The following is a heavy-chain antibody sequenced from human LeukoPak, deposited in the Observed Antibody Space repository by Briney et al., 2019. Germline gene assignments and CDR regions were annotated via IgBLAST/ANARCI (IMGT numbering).Heavy chain of an antibody. V-gene: IGHV4-38-2*02. Sequence: PSETLSLTCSVSGYSISSGYYWGWIRQPPGKGLEWIGTMYHSSTTYYNPSLKSRVTISVDTSKSQFSLKVSSVTAADTAVYYCARGLYYFDYWGQGNLVTVSS. CDR1: GYSISSGYY. CDR3: ARGLYYFDY. J-gene: IGHJ4*02. CDR2: MYHSSTT.